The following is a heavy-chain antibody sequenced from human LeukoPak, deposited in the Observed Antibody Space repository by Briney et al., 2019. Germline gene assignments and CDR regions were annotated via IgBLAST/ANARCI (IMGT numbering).Heavy chain of an antibody. CDR2: INGGGVNT. CDR3: AKDLYSNYGPADY. CDR1: GFTFSSYA. V-gene: IGHV3-23*01. D-gene: IGHD4-11*01. Sequence: GGSLRLSCAASGFTFSSYAMSWVRRAPGRGLEWVSTINGGGVNTHYADSVGGRFTISRDNSKNTLFLQMNSLRDEDTAVYYCAKDLYSNYGPADYWGQGNLVTVSS. J-gene: IGHJ4*02.